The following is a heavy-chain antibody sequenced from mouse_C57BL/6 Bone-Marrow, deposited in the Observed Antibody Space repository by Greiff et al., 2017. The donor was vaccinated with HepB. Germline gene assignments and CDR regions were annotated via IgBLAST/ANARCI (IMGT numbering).Heavy chain of an antibody. Sequence: VMLVESGPELVKPGASVKISCKASGYAFSRSWMNWVKQRPGKGLEWIGRIYPGDGDTNYNGKFKGKATLTADKSSSTAYMQLSSLTSEDSAVYFCARDGDGYYLDYWGQGTTLTVSS. CDR2: IYPGDGDT. J-gene: IGHJ2*01. D-gene: IGHD2-3*01. V-gene: IGHV1-82*01. CDR1: GYAFSRSW. CDR3: ARDGDGYYLDY.